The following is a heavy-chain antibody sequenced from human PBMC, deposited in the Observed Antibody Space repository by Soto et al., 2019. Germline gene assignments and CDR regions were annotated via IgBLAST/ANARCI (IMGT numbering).Heavy chain of an antibody. CDR1: GFSLSTSGVG. D-gene: IGHD3-10*01. CDR2: IFWDDDK. J-gene: IGHJ6*02. V-gene: IGHV2-5*02. Sequence: QITLEESGPTLVKPTQTLTLTCTFSGFSLSTSGVGVAWIRQPPGKDLEWLALIFWDDDKRYNPSLRSRLTISKHPSKDQVVLVMTNMDPVDTGTYYCAHNSVEGLFLHYYGVDVWGQGTTVTVSS. CDR3: AHNSVEGLFLHYYGVDV.